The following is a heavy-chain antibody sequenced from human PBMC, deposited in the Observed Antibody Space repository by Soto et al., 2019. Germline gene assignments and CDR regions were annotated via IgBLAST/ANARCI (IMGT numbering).Heavy chain of an antibody. CDR1: GGTFSSYT. CDR3: ARDHCSSTSCYRKTETPFDP. J-gene: IGHJ5*02. Sequence: QVQLVQSGAEVKKPGSSVKVSCQASGGTFSSYTISWVRQAPGQGLEWMGRIIPILGIANYAQKFQGRVTITADKSTSTAYMELSSLRSEDTAVYYCARDHCSSTSCYRKTETPFDPWGQGTLVTVSS. CDR2: IIPILGIA. D-gene: IGHD2-2*01. V-gene: IGHV1-69*08.